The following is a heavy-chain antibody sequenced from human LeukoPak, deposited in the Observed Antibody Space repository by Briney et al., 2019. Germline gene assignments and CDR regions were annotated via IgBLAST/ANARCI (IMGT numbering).Heavy chain of an antibody. CDR2: IYHSGST. CDR1: GGSISSGGYS. CDR3: ARVTTIFGVAHGMDV. V-gene: IGHV4-30-2*01. Sequence: SETLSLTCAVPGGSISSGGYSWSWIRQPPGKGLEWIGYIYHSGSTYYNPSLKSRVTISVDRSKNQFSLKLSSVTAADTAVYYCARVTTIFGVAHGMDVWGQGTTVTVSS. J-gene: IGHJ6*02. D-gene: IGHD3-3*01.